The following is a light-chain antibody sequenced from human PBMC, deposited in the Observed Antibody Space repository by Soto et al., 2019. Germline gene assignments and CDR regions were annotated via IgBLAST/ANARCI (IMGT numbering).Light chain of an antibody. V-gene: IGKV1-5*03. Sequence: DIQMTQSPSTLSASVGDRVTITCRASQSISSWLAWYQQKPGKAPKLLIYKASSLESGVPSRFSGGGSGTEFALTFSSLQPDDFATYYCQQYNSYPLTFGGGTKVEIK. CDR2: KAS. CDR1: QSISSW. J-gene: IGKJ4*01. CDR3: QQYNSYPLT.